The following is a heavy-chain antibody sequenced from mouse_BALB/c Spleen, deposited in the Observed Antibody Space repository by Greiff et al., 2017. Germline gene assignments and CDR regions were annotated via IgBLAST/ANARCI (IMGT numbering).Heavy chain of an antibody. D-gene: IGHD2-4*01. Sequence: EVKLVESGGGLVQPGGSRKLSCAASGFTFSSFGMHWVRQAPEKGLEWVAYISSGSSTIYYADTVKGRFTISRDNPKNTLFLQMTSLRSEDTAMYYCARGGYDYTFDYWGQGTTLTVSS. CDR3: ARGGYDYTFDY. CDR1: GFTFSSFG. V-gene: IGHV5-17*02. J-gene: IGHJ2*01. CDR2: ISSGSSTI.